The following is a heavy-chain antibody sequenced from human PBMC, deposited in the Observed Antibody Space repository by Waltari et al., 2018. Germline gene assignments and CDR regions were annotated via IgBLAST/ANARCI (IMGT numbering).Heavy chain of an antibody. CDR3: ARVSRGYYYGMDV. CDR1: GGSFSGYY. V-gene: IGHV4-34*01. Sequence: QVQLQQWGAGLLKPSETLSLTCAVYGGSFSGYYWSWIRQPPGKGLEGIGEINQSGSTNHNPSLKSRVTISVDTAKNQFSRKLSSVTAADTAVYYCARVSRGYYYGMDVWGQGTTVTVSS. CDR2: INQSGST. J-gene: IGHJ6*02.